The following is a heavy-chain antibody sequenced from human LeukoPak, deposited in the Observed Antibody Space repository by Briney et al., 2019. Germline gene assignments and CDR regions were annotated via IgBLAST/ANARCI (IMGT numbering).Heavy chain of an antibody. CDR2: INHSGST. CDR1: GGSFSGYY. V-gene: IGHV4-34*01. Sequence: SETLSLTCAVYGGSFSGYYWSWIRQPPGKGLEWIGEINHSGSTNYNPSLKSRVTISVDTSKNQFSLKLSSVTAADTAVYYCARESGYHPDYWGQGTLVTVSS. D-gene: IGHD3-22*01. CDR3: ARESGYHPDY. J-gene: IGHJ4*02.